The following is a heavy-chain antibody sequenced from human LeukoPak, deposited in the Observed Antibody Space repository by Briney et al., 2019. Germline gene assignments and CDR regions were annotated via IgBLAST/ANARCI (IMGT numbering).Heavy chain of an antibody. J-gene: IGHJ6*03. CDR2: IIPIFGTA. V-gene: IGHV1-69*05. CDR1: GGTFSSYA. CDR3: ATGSYYSGYYYYYMDV. Sequence: SVTVSCKASGGTFSSYAISWVRQAPGQGLEWMGGIIPIFGTANYAQKFQGRVTITTDESTSTAYMELSSLRSEDTAVYYCATGSYYSGYYYYYMDVWGKGTTVTVSS. D-gene: IGHD3-10*01.